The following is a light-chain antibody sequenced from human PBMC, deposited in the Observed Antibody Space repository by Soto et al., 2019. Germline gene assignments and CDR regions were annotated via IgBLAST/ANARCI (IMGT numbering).Light chain of an antibody. CDR1: SADIGAFGY. CDR3: SSYSPTSALV. Sequence: QSALTQPASVSGSPGQSITISCAGTSADIGAFGYVSWYQHHPGKAPKLLIYDVSDRPSGVSTRFSASKSANTASLTISGLQADDEADYYCSSYSPTSALVFGGGTQLTVL. J-gene: IGLJ2*01. V-gene: IGLV2-14*03. CDR2: DVS.